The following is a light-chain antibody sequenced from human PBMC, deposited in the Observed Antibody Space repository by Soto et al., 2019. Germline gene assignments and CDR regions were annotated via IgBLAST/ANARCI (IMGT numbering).Light chain of an antibody. CDR3: QQYNSYSWT. CDR1: QSISSW. Sequence: DIQMTQSPSTLSGSVGDRVTITCRASQSISSWLAWYQQKPGKAPKLLIYDASSLESGVPSRFSGNRSGTEFTLTISSLQPDDFATYYCQQYNSYSWTFGQGTKVDI. V-gene: IGKV1-5*01. CDR2: DAS. J-gene: IGKJ1*01.